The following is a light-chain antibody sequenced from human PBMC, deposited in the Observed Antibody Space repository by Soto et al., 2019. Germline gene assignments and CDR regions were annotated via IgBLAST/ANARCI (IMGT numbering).Light chain of an antibody. CDR3: QQYKNWPL. CDR1: DRVNSH. CDR2: GAS. Sequence: MMMTQSPATRAVSPGEIFNLPCRTSDRVNSHVAWYQQKPGQAPRLLLYGASTRATGIPVRFSGSGFGTEFTLTISSLQSEDFAVYYCQQYKNWPLFGQGTRLEIK. J-gene: IGKJ5*01. V-gene: IGKV3-15*01.